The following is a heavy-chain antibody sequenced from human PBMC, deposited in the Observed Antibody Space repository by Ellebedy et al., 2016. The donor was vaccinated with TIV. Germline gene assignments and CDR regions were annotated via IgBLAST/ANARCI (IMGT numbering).Heavy chain of an antibody. J-gene: IGHJ4*02. Sequence: GESLKISCAASGFTFSSYAMTWVRQAPGKGLEWVSGISGSGGSTYYADSVKGRFTISRDNSKNTLYLQMNSLRAEDTAVYYCAKGCGGSCYWEAYWGQGTLVTVSS. D-gene: IGHD2-15*01. V-gene: IGHV3-23*01. CDR1: GFTFSSYA. CDR2: ISGSGGST. CDR3: AKGCGGSCYWEAY.